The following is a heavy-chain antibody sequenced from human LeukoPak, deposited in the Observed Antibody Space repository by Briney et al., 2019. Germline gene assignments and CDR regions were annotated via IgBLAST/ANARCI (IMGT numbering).Heavy chain of an antibody. V-gene: IGHV1-2*02. J-gene: IGHJ5*02. D-gene: IGHD2-15*01. Sequence: ASVKVSCKASGYTFTGYYMHWVRQAPGQGLEWMGWINPNSGGTNYAQKFQGRVTMTRDTSISTAYMELSRLRSDDTAVYYYARDPGYCSGGSCFNWFDPWGQGTLVTVSS. CDR1: GYTFTGYY. CDR3: ARDPGYCSGGSCFNWFDP. CDR2: INPNSGGT.